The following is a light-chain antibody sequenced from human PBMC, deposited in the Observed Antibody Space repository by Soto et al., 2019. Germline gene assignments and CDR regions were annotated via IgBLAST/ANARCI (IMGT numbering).Light chain of an antibody. CDR3: SSYTSSSTVV. V-gene: IGLV2-14*01. CDR2: DVS. Sequence: QSALTQPASVSGYPGQSIAISCTGTSNDVGGYNYVSWYQQHPGKAPKLMIYDVSARPSGVSNRFSGSKSDNTASLTISGLQAEDEADYYCSSYTSSSTVVFGGVTKLTVL. J-gene: IGLJ2*01. CDR1: SNDVGGYNY.